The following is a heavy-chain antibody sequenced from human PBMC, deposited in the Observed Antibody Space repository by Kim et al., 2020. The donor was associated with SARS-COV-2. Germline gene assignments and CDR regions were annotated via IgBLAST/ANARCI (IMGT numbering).Heavy chain of an antibody. Sequence: SETLSLTCTVSGGSISSYYWSWIRQPPGKGLEWIGYIYYSGSTNYNPSLKSRVTISVDTSKNQFSLKLSSVTAADTAVYYCARDHRGWLQDTANWYFDLWGRGTLVTVSS. J-gene: IGHJ2*01. V-gene: IGHV4-59*01. D-gene: IGHD3-22*01. CDR2: IYYSGST. CDR1: GGSISSYY. CDR3: ARDHRGWLQDTANWYFDL.